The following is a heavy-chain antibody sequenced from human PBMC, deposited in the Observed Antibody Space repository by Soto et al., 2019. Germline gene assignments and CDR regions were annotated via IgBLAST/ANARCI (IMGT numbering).Heavy chain of an antibody. CDR3: ARWSYLDY. CDR1: GFSFGSYA. V-gene: IGHV3-23*01. Sequence: LRLSCAASGFSFGSYALSWVRQAPGKGLEWVSTISGSDGKTFYADSVKGRFSIPRDTSQNTLYLQMNSLRADDTAIYYCARWSYLDYWGQGTRVTV. J-gene: IGHJ4*02. CDR2: ISGSDGKT. D-gene: IGHD3-3*01.